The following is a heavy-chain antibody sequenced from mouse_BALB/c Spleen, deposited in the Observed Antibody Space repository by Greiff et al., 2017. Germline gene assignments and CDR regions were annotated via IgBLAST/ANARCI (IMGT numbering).Heavy chain of an antibody. CDR2: ISSGGSYT. CDR1: GFTFSSYA. CDR3: ARQGMEGFAY. Sequence: EVKLVESGGGLVKPGGSLKLSCAASGFTFSSYAMSWVRQTPEKRLEWVATISSGGSYTYYPDSVKGRFTISRDNAKNTLYLQMSSLRSEDTAMYYCARQGMEGFAYWGQGTLVTVSA. J-gene: IGHJ3*01. D-gene: IGHD2-3*01. V-gene: IGHV5-9-3*01.